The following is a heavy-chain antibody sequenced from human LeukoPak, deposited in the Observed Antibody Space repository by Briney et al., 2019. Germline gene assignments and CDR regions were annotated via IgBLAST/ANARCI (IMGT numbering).Heavy chain of an antibody. J-gene: IGHJ4*02. D-gene: IGHD3-10*01. CDR2: IWYDGSNK. CDR3: ACHFGEEPFDY. Sequence: SGGSLRLSCAASGFTFSNYAMHWVRQAPGKGLEWVAVIWYDGSNKYYADSVKGRFTISRDNSKNTLYLQINSLRAEDTAVYYCACHFGEEPFDYWGQGTLVTVSS. CDR1: GFTFSNYA. V-gene: IGHV3-33*08.